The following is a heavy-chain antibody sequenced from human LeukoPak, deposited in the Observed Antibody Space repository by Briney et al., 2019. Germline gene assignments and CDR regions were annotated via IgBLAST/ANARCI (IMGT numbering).Heavy chain of an antibody. CDR1: GFTFSSYG. CDR2: IRSDGSNK. D-gene: IGHD5-18*01. Sequence: GGSLRLSCAASGFTFSSYGMHWVRQAPGKGLEWVAFIRSDGSNKYYADCVKGRFPISRDNSKNTLYLQMNSLRAEDTAVYYCAKDLIRCSAAMLSDWGQGTLVTVSS. J-gene: IGHJ4*02. V-gene: IGHV3-30*02. CDR3: AKDLIRCSAAMLSD.